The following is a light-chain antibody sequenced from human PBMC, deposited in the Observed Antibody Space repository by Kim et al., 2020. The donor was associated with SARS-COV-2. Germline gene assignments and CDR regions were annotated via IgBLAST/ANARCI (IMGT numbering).Light chain of an antibody. Sequence: NFMLTQPHSVSESPGKTITISCTRSSGVIGSTYEHWYQQRPGGAPIAIIYDDNQRPSGVPDRFSGSVDSSSNSAALTISGLQTEDEAEYYCQSYDNTHNIVFGGGTQLTV. J-gene: IGLJ2*01. CDR2: DDN. CDR3: QSYDNTHNIV. CDR1: SGVIGSTY. V-gene: IGLV6-57*04.